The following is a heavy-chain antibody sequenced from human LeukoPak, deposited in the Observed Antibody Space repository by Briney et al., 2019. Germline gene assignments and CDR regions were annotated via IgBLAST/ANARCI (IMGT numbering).Heavy chain of an antibody. CDR3: ARLAEAWFDP. CDR2: IYYSGST. D-gene: IGHD6-19*01. J-gene: IGHJ5*02. Sequence: SQTLSLTCTVSGGSISSGGYYWSWIRQHPGKGLEWIGYIYYSGSTYYNPSLKSRVTISVDTSKNQFSLKLSSVTAADTAVYYCARLAEAWFDPWGQGTPVTVSS. V-gene: IGHV4-31*03. CDR1: GGSISSGGYY.